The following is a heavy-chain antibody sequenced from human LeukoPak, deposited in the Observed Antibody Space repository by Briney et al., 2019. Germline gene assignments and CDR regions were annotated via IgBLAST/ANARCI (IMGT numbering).Heavy chain of an antibody. CDR3: AKDLKWNQADY. V-gene: IGHV3-9*01. CDR1: GFTFDDYA. J-gene: IGHJ4*02. Sequence: GRSLRLSCAASGFTFDDYAMHWVRQTPGKGLEWVSHISWNSATIEYADSVKGRFTISRDNAKNTLYLQMNSLRVEDTAVYYCAKDLKWNQADYWGQGTLVTVSS. D-gene: IGHD1-14*01. CDR2: ISWNSATI.